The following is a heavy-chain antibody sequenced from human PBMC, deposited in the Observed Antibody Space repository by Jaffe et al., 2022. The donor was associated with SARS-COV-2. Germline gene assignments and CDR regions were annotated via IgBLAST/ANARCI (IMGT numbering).Heavy chain of an antibody. CDR3: AHVARLLWFGELLPDWYFDL. D-gene: IGHD3-10*01. J-gene: IGHJ2*01. CDR1: GFSLSTSGVG. V-gene: IGHV2-5*02. CDR2: IYWDDDK. Sequence: QITLKESGPTLVKPTQTLTLTCTFSGFSLSTSGVGVGWIRQPPGKALEWLALIYWDDDKRYSPSLKSRLTITKDTSKNQVVLTMTNMDPVDTATYYCAHVARLLWFGELLPDWYFDLWGRGTLVTVSS.